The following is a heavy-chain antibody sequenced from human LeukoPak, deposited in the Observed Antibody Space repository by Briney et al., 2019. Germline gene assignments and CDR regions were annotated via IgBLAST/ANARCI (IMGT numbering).Heavy chain of an antibody. J-gene: IGHJ4*02. CDR2: IYTSGST. Sequence: SQTLSLTCTVSGGSISSGSYYWSWIRQPAGKGLEWIGRIYTSGSTNYNPSLKSRVTISVDKSKNQFSLKLSSVTAADTAVYYCARELTTMIGEHFDYWGQGTLVTVSS. CDR3: ARELTTMIGEHFDY. V-gene: IGHV4-61*02. CDR1: GGSISSGSYY. D-gene: IGHD3-22*01.